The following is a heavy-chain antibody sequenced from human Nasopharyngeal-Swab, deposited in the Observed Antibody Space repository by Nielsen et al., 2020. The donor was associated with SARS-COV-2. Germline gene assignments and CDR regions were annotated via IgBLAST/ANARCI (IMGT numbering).Heavy chain of an antibody. D-gene: IGHD3-10*01. CDR2: FNPEDGET. CDR1: GYTLTELS. V-gene: IGHV1-24*01. CDR3: ATEPAMVRGGWFDP. J-gene: IGHJ5*02. Sequence: ASVKVSCKVSGYTLTELSMHWVRQAPGKGLEWMGGFNPEDGETIYAKKFQGRVTMTEDTSTDTAYMELSSLRSEDTAVYYCATEPAMVRGGWFDPWGQGTLVTVSS.